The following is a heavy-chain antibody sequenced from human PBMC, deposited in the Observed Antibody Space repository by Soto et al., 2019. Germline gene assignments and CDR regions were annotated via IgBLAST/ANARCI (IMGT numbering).Heavy chain of an antibody. J-gene: IGHJ6*02. CDR3: ARVSWREKYGMDV. V-gene: IGHV3-11*01. CDR1: GFTFSDSY. Sequence: GGSLRLSCAASGFTFSDSYMSWIRQAPGKGLEWISYITFSGNTVYYADSLKGRFTISRDDAKNSLYLQMNRLRAEDTAVYYCARVSWREKYGMDVWGQGTTVTVSS. CDR2: ITFSGNTV.